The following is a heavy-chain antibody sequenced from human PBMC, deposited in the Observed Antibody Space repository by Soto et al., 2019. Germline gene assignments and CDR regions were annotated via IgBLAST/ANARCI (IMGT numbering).Heavy chain of an antibody. CDR2: IYYSGST. V-gene: IGHV4-59*08. CDR1: GGSISSYY. Sequence: SETLSLTCTVSGGSISSYYWSWIRQPPGKGLEWIGYIYYSGSTNYNPSLKSRVTISVDTSKNQFSLKLSSVTAADTAVYYCARHLDDILTGNMLGFDYWGQGTLVTVS. D-gene: IGHD3-9*01. CDR3: ARHLDDILTGNMLGFDY. J-gene: IGHJ4*02.